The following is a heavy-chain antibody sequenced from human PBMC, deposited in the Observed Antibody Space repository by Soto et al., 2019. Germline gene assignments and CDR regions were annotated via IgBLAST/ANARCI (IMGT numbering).Heavy chain of an antibody. CDR1: GFSLNTTAVG. D-gene: IGHD3-16*01. CDR2: IYWDGDK. J-gene: IGHJ3*02. V-gene: IGHV2-5*02. CDR3: AHSEGDDYVWGSYKDAFDM. Sequence: GSGPTLVNPTQTLTLTCTFSGFSLNTTAVGVGWIRQPPGKALEWLALIYWDGDKRYSRSVKSRLTITKDTTKNRVDLKMTNMDPVDTATYYCAHSEGDDYVWGSYKDAFDMWGRGTMVTVSS.